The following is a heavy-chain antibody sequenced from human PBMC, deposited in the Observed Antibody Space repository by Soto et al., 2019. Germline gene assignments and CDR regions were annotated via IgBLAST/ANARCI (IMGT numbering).Heavy chain of an antibody. CDR1: GGSISSSSYY. D-gene: IGHD2-15*01. CDR2: IYYSGST. V-gene: IGHV4-39*01. Sequence: SETLSLTCTVSGGSISSSSYYWGWIRQPPGKGLEWIGSIYYSGSTYYNPSLKSRVTISVDTSKNQFSLKLSSVTAADTAVYYCARPSPRYCSGGSCLEFPDPFDIWGQGIMVTVSS. J-gene: IGHJ3*02. CDR3: ARPSPRYCSGGSCLEFPDPFDI.